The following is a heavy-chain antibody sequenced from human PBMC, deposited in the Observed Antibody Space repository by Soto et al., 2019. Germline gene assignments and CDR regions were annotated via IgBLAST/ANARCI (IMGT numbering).Heavy chain of an antibody. D-gene: IGHD6-13*01. CDR3: TTDSSCYSSSWYG. Sequence: GGSLRLSCAASGFTFSNAWMSWVRQAPGKGLEWVGRIKSKTDGGTTDYAAPVKGRFTISRDDSKNTLYLQMNSLKTEDTAVYYCTTDSSCYSSSWYGWGQGTLVTVSS. CDR2: IKSKTDGGTT. CDR1: GFTFSNAW. J-gene: IGHJ4*02. V-gene: IGHV3-15*01.